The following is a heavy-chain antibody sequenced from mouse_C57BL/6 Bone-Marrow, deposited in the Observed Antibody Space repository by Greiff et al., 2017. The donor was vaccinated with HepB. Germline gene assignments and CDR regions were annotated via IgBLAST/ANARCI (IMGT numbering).Heavy chain of an antibody. CDR3: AILYAYDAY. J-gene: IGHJ3*01. CDR1: GYTFTSYG. V-gene: IGHV1-81*01. CDR2: IYPRSGNT. D-gene: IGHD2-2*01. Sequence: VQRVESGAELARPGASVKLSCKASGYTFTSYGISWVKQRTGQGLEWIGEIYPRSGNTYYNEKFKGKATLTADKSSSTAYMELRSLTSEDSAVYFCAILYAYDAYWGQGTLVTVSA.